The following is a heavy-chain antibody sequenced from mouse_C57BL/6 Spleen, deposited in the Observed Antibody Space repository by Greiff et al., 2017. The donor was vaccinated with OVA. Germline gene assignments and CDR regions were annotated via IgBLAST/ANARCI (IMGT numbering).Heavy chain of an antibody. CDR2: ISDGGSYT. CDR3: ARDGDSSGYFDY. Sequence: EVQGVESGGGLVKPGGSLKLSCAASGFTFSSYAMSWVRQTPEKRLAWVATISDGGSYTYYPDNVKGRFTISRDNAKNNLYLQMSHLKSEDTAMYYCARDGDSSGYFDYWGQGTTLTVSS. D-gene: IGHD3-2*01. V-gene: IGHV5-4*01. CDR1: GFTFSSYA. J-gene: IGHJ2*01.